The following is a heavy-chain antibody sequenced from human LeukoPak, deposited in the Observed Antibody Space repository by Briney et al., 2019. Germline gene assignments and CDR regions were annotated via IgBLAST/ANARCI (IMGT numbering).Heavy chain of an antibody. CDR3: AKVTDYYDSSGYGHWFDP. CDR1: ELTFTNAW. J-gene: IGHJ5*02. Sequence: GGSLRLSCAVSELTFTNAWMTWVRQAPGKGLEWVSAISGSGGSTYYADSVKGRFTISRDNSKNTLYLQMNSLRAEDTAVYYCAKVTDYYDSSGYGHWFDPWGQGTLVTVSS. V-gene: IGHV3-23*01. D-gene: IGHD3-22*01. CDR2: ISGSGGST.